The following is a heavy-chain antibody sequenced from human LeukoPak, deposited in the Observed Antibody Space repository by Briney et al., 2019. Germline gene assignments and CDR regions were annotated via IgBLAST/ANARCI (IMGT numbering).Heavy chain of an antibody. CDR1: GGSLNSYY. Sequence: PSETLSLTCTASGGSLNSYYWSWIRQPPGKRLEWIGYISYTGGEINYNPSLKSRLTLSVDTSKHQFSLMLTTVTAADTAIYYCARQPGGTAAFDVWAQGTMVTVSS. D-gene: IGHD1-14*01. CDR2: ISYTGGEI. J-gene: IGHJ3*01. V-gene: IGHV4-59*08. CDR3: ARQPGGTAAFDV.